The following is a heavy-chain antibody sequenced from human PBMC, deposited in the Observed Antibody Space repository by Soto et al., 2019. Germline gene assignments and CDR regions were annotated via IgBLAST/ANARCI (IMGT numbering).Heavy chain of an antibody. CDR2: ISYDVSNK. V-gene: IGHV3-30-3*01. J-gene: IGHJ1*01. CDR3: ARDTEYSSSSADFQH. D-gene: IGHD6-6*01. Sequence: QVQLVESGGGVVQPGRALRLSCAASGFTCSSYAMHWVRQAPGKGLAWVAVISYDVSNKYYADSVKGRFTISRDNSKNTLYLQMNSLRAEDTAVYYCARDTEYSSSSADFQHWGQGTLVTVSS. CDR1: GFTCSSYA.